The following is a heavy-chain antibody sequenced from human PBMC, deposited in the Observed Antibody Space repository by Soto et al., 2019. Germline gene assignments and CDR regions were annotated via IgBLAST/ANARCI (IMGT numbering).Heavy chain of an antibody. CDR1: GGTFSRYA. V-gene: IGHV1-69*13. CDR3: AKRRYYYGSGSYYNLGGNYYYGMDV. CDR2: IIPIFGTA. Sequence: GASVKVSCKASGGTFSRYAISWVRQAPGQGLEWMGGIIPIFGTANYAQKFQGRVTITADESTSTAYMELSSLRSEDTAVYYCAKRRYYYGSGSYYNLGGNYYYGMDVWGQGTTVTVSS. J-gene: IGHJ6*02. D-gene: IGHD3-10*01.